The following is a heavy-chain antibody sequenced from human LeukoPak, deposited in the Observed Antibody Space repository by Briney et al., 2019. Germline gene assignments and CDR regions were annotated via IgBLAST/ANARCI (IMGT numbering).Heavy chain of an antibody. CDR2: IIPIFGTA. V-gene: IGHV1-69*05. D-gene: IGHD3-3*01. J-gene: IGHJ6*03. Sequence: VKVSCKASGGTFSSYAISWVRRAPGQGLEWMGRIIPIFGTANYAQKFQGRVTITTDESTSTAYMELSSLRSEDTAVYYCARDTGILEWLPPDRYYYYYYMDVWGKGTTVTVSS. CDR1: GGTFSSYA. CDR3: ARDTGILEWLPPDRYYYYYYMDV.